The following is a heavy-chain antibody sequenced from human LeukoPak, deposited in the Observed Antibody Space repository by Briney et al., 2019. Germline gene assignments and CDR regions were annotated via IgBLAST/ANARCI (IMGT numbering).Heavy chain of an antibody. CDR2: ISTGGGTI. CDR3: ARVGSTGDISWFDP. CDR1: GFTFSSYE. D-gene: IGHD7-27*01. J-gene: IGHJ5*02. V-gene: IGHV3-48*03. Sequence: GGSLRLSCAASGFTFSSYEMNWVRQAPGKGLEWVSYISTGGGTIYYADSVKGRFTISRDNAKNSVYPQMDSLRAEDTAVYYCARVGSTGDISWFDPWGQGTLVTVSS.